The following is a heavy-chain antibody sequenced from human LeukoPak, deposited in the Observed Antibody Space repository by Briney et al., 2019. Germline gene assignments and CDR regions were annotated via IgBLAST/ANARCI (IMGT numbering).Heavy chain of an antibody. CDR3: ARGYSSSWLDY. CDR2: INPNSGGT. Sequence: EASVKVSCKASGYTFTAFYMHWVRQAPGQGLEWMGRINPNSGGTKCAQKFQGRVTMTTDTSINTAYLELSRLRSDDTAVYYCARGYSSSWLDYWGQGTLVTVSS. V-gene: IGHV1-2*06. CDR1: GYTFTAFY. D-gene: IGHD6-13*01. J-gene: IGHJ4*02.